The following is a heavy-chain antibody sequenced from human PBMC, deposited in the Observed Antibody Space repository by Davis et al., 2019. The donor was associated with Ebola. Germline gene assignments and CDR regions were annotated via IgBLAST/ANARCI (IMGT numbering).Heavy chain of an antibody. CDR3: ARDFGYCTGGVCYSAY. D-gene: IGHD2-8*02. CDR1: GFTLSSYG. Sequence: GGSLRLSCAASGFTLSSYGMHWVRQVPGKGLEWVSSISSSSSYIYYADSVKGRFTISRDNTKNSLYLQMNSLGVEDTALYYCARDFGYCTGGVCYSAYWGQGTLVTVSS. V-gene: IGHV3-21*01. J-gene: IGHJ4*02. CDR2: ISSSSSYI.